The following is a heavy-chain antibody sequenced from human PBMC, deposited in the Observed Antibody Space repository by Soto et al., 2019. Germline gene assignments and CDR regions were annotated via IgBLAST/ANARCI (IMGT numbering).Heavy chain of an antibody. D-gene: IGHD3-9*01. J-gene: IGHJ6*02. CDR1: GGSFSGYY. CDR3: ARGLVIRPYYYHGMDV. CDR2: INHSGST. V-gene: IGHV4-34*01. Sequence: SETLSLTCAVYGGSFSGYYWSWIRQPPGKGLEWIGEINHSGSTNYNPSLKSRVTISVDTSKNQFSLKLSSVTAADTAVYYCARGLVIRPYYYHGMDVWGQGTTVTVSS.